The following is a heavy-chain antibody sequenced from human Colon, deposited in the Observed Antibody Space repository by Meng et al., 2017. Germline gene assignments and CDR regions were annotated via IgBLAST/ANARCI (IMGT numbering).Heavy chain of an antibody. D-gene: IGHD6-19*01. CDR2: IGHSGTT. Sequence: QLQLQESGPGLVKPSEALSLTCGVSGDYIGTGAYYWGWIRQAPGKGLEWIGSIGHSGTTYYTPSLRRRVTVSIDTSKNQFSLEVTSVTAADTAVYYCVRSSGWVRTGFDPWGQGTLVTVSS. CDR3: VRSSGWVRTGFDP. V-gene: IGHV4-39*01. CDR1: GDYIGTGAYY. J-gene: IGHJ5*02.